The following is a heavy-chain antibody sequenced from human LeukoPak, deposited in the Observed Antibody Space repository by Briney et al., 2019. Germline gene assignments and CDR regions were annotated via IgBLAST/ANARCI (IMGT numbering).Heavy chain of an antibody. Sequence: GASVKVSCKASGYTFTGYYMNWVRQAPGQGLEWMGWINPNSGGTNYAQKFQGRVTITRDTSISTAYMELSRLRSDDTAVYYCASCSGFGGKLKYYMDVWGKGTTVTISS. V-gene: IGHV1-2*02. D-gene: IGHD3-10*01. CDR3: ASCSGFGGKLKYYMDV. J-gene: IGHJ6*03. CDR2: INPNSGGT. CDR1: GYTFTGYY.